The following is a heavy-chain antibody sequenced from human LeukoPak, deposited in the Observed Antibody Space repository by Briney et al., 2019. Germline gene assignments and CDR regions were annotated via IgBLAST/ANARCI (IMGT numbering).Heavy chain of an antibody. CDR3: ARDRINKDGSWYRGHYFDY. J-gene: IGHJ4*02. Sequence: PSETLSLTCTVSGGSISGSSYYWGWIRQPPGKGLEWIGSIYYSGSTYYNPSLKSRVTISVDTSKNQFSLKLSSVTAADTAVYYCARDRINKDGSWYRGHYFDYWGQGTLVTVSS. CDR2: IYYSGST. D-gene: IGHD6-13*01. CDR1: GGSISGSSYY. V-gene: IGHV4-39*07.